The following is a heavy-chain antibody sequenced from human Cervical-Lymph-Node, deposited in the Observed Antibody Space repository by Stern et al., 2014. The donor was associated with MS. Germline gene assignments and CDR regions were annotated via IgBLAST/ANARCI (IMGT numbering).Heavy chain of an antibody. V-gene: IGHV4-4*02. CDR3: ARDQGFQLMNS. CDR2: VYHTGSA. J-gene: IGHJ4*02. Sequence: QVQLQESGPGLVRPSGTLSLTCAVSGDSISNDNWWSWVRQPPGKGLEWIGEVYHTGSANYDPSIKSRVTISVDKSKNQFSLRLTSMTAADTAVYYCARDQGFQLMNSWGQGTLVIVSS. D-gene: IGHD2-2*01. CDR1: GDSISNDNW.